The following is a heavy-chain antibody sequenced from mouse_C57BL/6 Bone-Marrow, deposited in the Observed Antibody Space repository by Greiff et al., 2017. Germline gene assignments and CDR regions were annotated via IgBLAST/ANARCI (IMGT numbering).Heavy chain of an antibody. J-gene: IGHJ3*01. CDR3: ARENYEGSGTY. Sequence: QVQLQQSGAELARPGASVKLSCKASGYTFTSYGISWVKQRPGQGLEWIGEIYPRSGNTYYNEKFKGKATLTADKSSSTAYMELRSLTSEDSAVYFCARENYEGSGTYWGQGTLVTVSA. CDR1: GYTFTSYG. V-gene: IGHV1-81*01. D-gene: IGHD1-1*01. CDR2: IYPRSGNT.